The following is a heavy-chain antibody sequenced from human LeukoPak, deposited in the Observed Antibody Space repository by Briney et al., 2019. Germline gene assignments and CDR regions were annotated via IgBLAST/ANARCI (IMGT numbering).Heavy chain of an antibody. D-gene: IGHD1-7*01. Sequence: ASVKVSCKASGYTFTDFYMHWVRRAPGQGLEWMGRINPNKGDTDYAQKFQGRVTMTRDTSISTAYMEVNRLTSDDTAVYYCARAGRGIRGTTGDYWGQGTLVTVSS. V-gene: IGHV1-2*06. CDR3: ARAGRGIRGTTGDY. CDR1: GYTFTDFY. J-gene: IGHJ4*02. CDR2: INPNKGDT.